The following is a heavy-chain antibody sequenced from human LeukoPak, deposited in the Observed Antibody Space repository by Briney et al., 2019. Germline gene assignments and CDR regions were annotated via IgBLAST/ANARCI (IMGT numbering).Heavy chain of an antibody. D-gene: IGHD4-17*01. V-gene: IGHV1-2*02. J-gene: IGHJ4*02. CDR2: INPTSGGT. CDR1: GYAFTGYY. Sequence: ASVKVSCKASGYAFTGYYMHWVRQAPGQGLEWMGWINPTSGGTNYAQKFQGRVTMTRDTSISTAYMELSSLTSDDTAVYYCARADYGHYFDYWGQETLVTVSS. CDR3: ARADYGHYFDY.